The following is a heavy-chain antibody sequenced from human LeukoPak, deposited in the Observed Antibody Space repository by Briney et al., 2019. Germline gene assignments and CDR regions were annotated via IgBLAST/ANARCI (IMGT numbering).Heavy chain of an antibody. CDR3: ARSGGYSSGWYFGDYYYGMDV. J-gene: IGHJ6*02. CDR1: GDSVSNKNTA. D-gene: IGHD6-19*01. CDR2: TYYRSKWYN. V-gene: IGHV6-1*01. Sequence: SQTLSLTCGISGDSVSNKNTAWNWIRQSPSRGLEWLGRTYYRSKWYNDYAVSVKSRITINPDTSKNQFSLQLNSVTPEDTAVYYCARSGGYSSGWYFGDYYYGMDVWGQGTTVTVSS.